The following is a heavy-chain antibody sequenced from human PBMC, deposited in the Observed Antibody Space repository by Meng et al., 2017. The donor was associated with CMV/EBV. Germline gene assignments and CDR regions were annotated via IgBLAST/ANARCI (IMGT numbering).Heavy chain of an antibody. Sequence: SETLSLTCTVSGGSISSYYWSWIRQPPGKGLEWIGYIYYSGSTNYNPSLKSRVTISVDTSKNQFSLKLSSVTAADTAVYYCARDLPGGWFDPWGQGTLVPSPQ. J-gene: IGHJ5*02. CDR3: ARDLPGGWFDP. CDR2: IYYSGST. V-gene: IGHV4-59*01. D-gene: IGHD1-14*01. CDR1: GGSISSYY.